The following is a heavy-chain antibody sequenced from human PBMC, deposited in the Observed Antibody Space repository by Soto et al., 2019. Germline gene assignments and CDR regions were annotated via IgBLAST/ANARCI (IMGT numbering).Heavy chain of an antibody. CDR3: ANHEAAGTFSDYYGMYV. CDR1: GYTFTSYY. V-gene: IGHV1-46*01. D-gene: IGHD6-13*01. Sequence: ASVKVSCKASGYTFTSYYMHWVRQAPGQGLEWMGIINPSGGSTSYAQKFQGRVTMTRDTSTSTVYMELNSLRAEDTAVYYCANHEAAGTFSDYYGMYVWGQGTTVTVSS. J-gene: IGHJ6*02. CDR2: INPSGGST.